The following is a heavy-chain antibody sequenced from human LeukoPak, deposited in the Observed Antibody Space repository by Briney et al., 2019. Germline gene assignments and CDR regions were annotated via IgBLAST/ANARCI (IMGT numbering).Heavy chain of an antibody. D-gene: IGHD1-14*01. J-gene: IGHJ5*02. CDR3: ARAGLPRRYIWFDP. CDR2: INHSGST. V-gene: IGHV4-34*01. Sequence: SSETLSLTCAVYGGSFSGYYWSWIRQPPGKGLEWIGEINHSGSTNYNPSLKSRVTISVDTSKNQFSLKLSSVTAADTAVYYCARAGLPRRYIWFDPWGQGTLVTVSS. CDR1: GGSFSGYY.